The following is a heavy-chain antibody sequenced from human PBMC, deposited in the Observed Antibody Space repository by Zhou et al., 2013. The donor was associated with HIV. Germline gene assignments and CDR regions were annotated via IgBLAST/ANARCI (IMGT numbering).Heavy chain of an antibody. CDR2: VDPEDGET. CDR3: ATGGIVGATTHAFDI. J-gene: IGHJ3*02. CDR1: GNTFSSYA. D-gene: IGHD1-26*01. V-gene: IGHV1-69-2*01. Sequence: VQLVQSGAEVKKPGSSVKVSCKASGNTFSSYAISWVQQAPGKGLEWMGLVDPEDGETIYAEKFQGRVTITADTSTDTAYMELSSLRSEDTAVYYCATGGIVGATTHAFDIWGQGTMVTVSS.